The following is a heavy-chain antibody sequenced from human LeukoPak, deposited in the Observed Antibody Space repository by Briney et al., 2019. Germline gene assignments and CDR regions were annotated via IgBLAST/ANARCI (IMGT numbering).Heavy chain of an antibody. D-gene: IGHD2-15*01. CDR1: GFTFSGHW. J-gene: IGHJ4*02. CDR2: TNSDGRST. CDR3: AKAGAVVVVAAKYFDY. V-gene: IGHV3-74*01. Sequence: GGSLTLSCAASGFTFSGHWMFWVRQAPGKGLVWVSSTNSDGRSTGYTDSVKGRFTVSRDNSKNTLYLQMNSLRAEDTAVYYCAKAGAVVVVAAKYFDYWGQGTLVTVSS.